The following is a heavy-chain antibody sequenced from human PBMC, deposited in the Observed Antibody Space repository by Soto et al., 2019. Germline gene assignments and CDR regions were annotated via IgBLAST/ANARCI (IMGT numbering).Heavy chain of an antibody. V-gene: IGHV3-33*01. CDR2: IWYDGSNK. Sequence: QVQLVESGGGVVQPGRSLRLSCAASGFTLSNYGMHWVRQAPGKGLEWVAVIWYDGSNKYYADSVKGRFTISRDNSKNTLYLQMNSLRAEDTAVYYCARSDSQWPPMIVFDYWGQGTLVTVSS. D-gene: IGHD3-22*01. J-gene: IGHJ4*02. CDR3: ARSDSQWPPMIVFDY. CDR1: GFTLSNYG.